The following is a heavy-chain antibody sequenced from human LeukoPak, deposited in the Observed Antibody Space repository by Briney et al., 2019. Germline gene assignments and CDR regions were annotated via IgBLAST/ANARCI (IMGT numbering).Heavy chain of an antibody. CDR2: INHSGST. CDR3: ARSVYVYGSGSYSVMDV. Sequence: SETLSLTCAVYGGSFNDNYWTWIRQPPGKGLEWIGEINHSGSTNYNPSLKTRVTMSVDTSKNQISLKLSSVTAADTAVYYCARSVYVYGSGSYSVMDVWGKGTTVTISS. D-gene: IGHD3-10*01. V-gene: IGHV4-34*01. CDR1: GGSFNDNY. J-gene: IGHJ6*03.